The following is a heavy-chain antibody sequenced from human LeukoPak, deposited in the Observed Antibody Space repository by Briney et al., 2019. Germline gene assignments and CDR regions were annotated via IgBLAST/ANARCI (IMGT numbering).Heavy chain of an antibody. CDR3: ARDVRYYDSSGYYWFDP. Sequence: PGRSLRLSCAASGFTFSSYGMHWVRQAPGKGLEWVAVISYDGSNKYYADSVKGRFTISRDNSKNTLYLQMNSLRAEDTAVYYCARDVRYYDSSGYYWFDPWGQGTLVTVSS. CDR1: GFTFSSYG. CDR2: ISYDGSNK. D-gene: IGHD3-22*01. V-gene: IGHV3-30*03. J-gene: IGHJ5*02.